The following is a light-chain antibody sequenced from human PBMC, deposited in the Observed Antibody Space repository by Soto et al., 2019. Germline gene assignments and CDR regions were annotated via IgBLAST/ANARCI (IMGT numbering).Light chain of an antibody. Sequence: DIQMTQSPSTLSGSVGDRVTITCRASQTISSWLDWYQQKPGKAPKLLIYKASTFKSGVPSRFSGSGSETEFTLTISSLQPDDFATYYCQHYNSYSESVGQGTKVELK. CDR3: QHYNSYSES. CDR1: QTISSW. V-gene: IGKV1-5*03. J-gene: IGKJ1*01. CDR2: KAS.